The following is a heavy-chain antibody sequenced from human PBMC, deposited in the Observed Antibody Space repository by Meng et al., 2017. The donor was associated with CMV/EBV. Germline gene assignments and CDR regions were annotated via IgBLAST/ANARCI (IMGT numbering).Heavy chain of an antibody. CDR3: ARDSVRDIVVAPAADYYYYGMDV. D-gene: IGHD2-2*01. CDR1: GGTFSSYA. CDR2: IIPIFGTA. Sequence: SVKVSCKASGGTFSSYAISWVRQAPGQGLEWMGGIIPIFGTANYAQKFQGRVTITTDESTSTAYMELSSLRSEDTAVYYCARDSVRDIVVAPAADYYYYGMDVWGQGTTVTVSS. V-gene: IGHV1-69*05. J-gene: IGHJ6*02.